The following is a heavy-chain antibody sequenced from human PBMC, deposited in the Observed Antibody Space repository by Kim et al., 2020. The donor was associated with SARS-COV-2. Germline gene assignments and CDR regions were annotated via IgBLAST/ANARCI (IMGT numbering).Heavy chain of an antibody. J-gene: IGHJ2*01. Sequence: GRFTISRDDSKNTLYLQMNSLKTEDTAVYYCTTARHYYDSSGYTYWYFDLWGRGTLVTVSS. V-gene: IGHV3-15*01. CDR3: TTARHYYDSSGYTYWYFDL. D-gene: IGHD3-22*01.